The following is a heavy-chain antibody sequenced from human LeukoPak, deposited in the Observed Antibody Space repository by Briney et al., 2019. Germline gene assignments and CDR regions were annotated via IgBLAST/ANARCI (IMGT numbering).Heavy chain of an antibody. V-gene: IGHV3-30*04. J-gene: IGHJ4*02. CDR3: AKDGGYSYPADY. CDR1: GFTFSRSA. Sequence: GGSLRLSCAASGFTFSRSAMHWVRQAPGKGLEWVAIISYDGGNKYYADSVKGRFTISRDNSKNTLYLQMNSLRAEDTAVYYCAKDGGYSYPADYWGQGTLVTVSS. CDR2: ISYDGGNK. D-gene: IGHD5-18*01.